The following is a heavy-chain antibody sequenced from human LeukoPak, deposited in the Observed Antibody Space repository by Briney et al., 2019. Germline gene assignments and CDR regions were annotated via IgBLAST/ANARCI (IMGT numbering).Heavy chain of an antibody. D-gene: IGHD6-13*01. CDR1: GGSISSGGYY. CDR3: ARAGGIAAAGDYYYFDY. CDR2: IYHSGST. J-gene: IGHJ4*02. Sequence: PSETLSLTCTVSGGSISSGGYYWSCLRQPPGKGLGWIGYIYHSGSTNYNPSLKSRVTISVDTSKNQFALKLSSVTAADTAVYYCARAGGIAAAGDYYYFDYWGQGTLVTVSS. V-gene: IGHV4-30-2*01.